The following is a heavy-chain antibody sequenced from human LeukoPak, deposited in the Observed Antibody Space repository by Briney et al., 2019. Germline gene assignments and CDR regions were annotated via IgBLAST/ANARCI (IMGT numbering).Heavy chain of an antibody. CDR2: IYNSGIT. J-gene: IGHJ4*02. CDR3: ARDDTGRYSYDSVGYYFSY. D-gene: IGHD3-22*01. CDR1: GYSISSGSY. V-gene: IGHV4-38-2*02. Sequence: PSETLSLTCTVSGYSISSGSYWGWIRQPPGAGLGWLGSIYNSGITYYNPTLKSRVTISVDSSKNQFSLKLSSVTAADTAVYYCARDDTGRYSYDSVGYYFSYWGQGTLVTVSS.